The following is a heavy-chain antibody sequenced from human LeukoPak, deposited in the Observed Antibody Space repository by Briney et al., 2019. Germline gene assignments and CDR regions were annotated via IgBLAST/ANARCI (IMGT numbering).Heavy chain of an antibody. CDR2: INPNSGDP. Sequence: ASMKVSCKASGYTFTAYYMHWLRQAPGQGLQWMGWINPNSGDPNYAQTFQGRVTMTRDTPISTAYMQLNSLRSDDTAVYYCAKDGQGPYDSSGYDNYFVYWGQGTLVTVSS. V-gene: IGHV1-2*02. D-gene: IGHD3-22*01. CDR3: AKDGQGPYDSSGYDNYFVY. J-gene: IGHJ4*02. CDR1: GYTFTAYY.